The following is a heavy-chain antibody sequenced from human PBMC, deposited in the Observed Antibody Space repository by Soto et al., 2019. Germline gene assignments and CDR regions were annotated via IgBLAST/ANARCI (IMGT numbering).Heavy chain of an antibody. V-gene: IGHV3-33*01. D-gene: IGHD3-10*01. CDR3: ARDVGSSGSSRWFDT. CDR1: VFPLSNYG. CDR2: IWYEGTTK. Sequence: GGSMRLSCVASVFPLSNYGMHWVRQAPGKGLEWIALIWYEGTTKYSTDSMKGRFSISRDQSKSTLYPQVNSLRAEDTATYYCARDVGSSGSSRWFDTWGQGTLVTVSS. J-gene: IGHJ5*02.